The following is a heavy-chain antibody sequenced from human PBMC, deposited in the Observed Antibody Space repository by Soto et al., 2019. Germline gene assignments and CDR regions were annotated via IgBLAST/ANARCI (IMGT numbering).Heavy chain of an antibody. CDR3: ARLRASSWYMGGYLDY. CDR1: GFTFSDYY. D-gene: IGHD6-13*01. CDR2: IVTSSAYT. J-gene: IGHJ4*02. V-gene: IGHV3-11*06. Sequence: PGGSLRLSCVASGFTFSDYYMGWVRQAPGKGLESISYIVTSSAYTNYADSVKGRFSISRDNAKNSLHLVMNSLRAEDSGVYYCARLRASSWYMGGYLDYWGLGTQVTVSS.